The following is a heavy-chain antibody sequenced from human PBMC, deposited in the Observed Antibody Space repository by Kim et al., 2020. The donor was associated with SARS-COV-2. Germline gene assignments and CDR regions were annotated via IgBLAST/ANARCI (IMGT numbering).Heavy chain of an antibody. V-gene: IGHV1-69*13. J-gene: IGHJ6*02. CDR1: GGTFSSYA. CDR2: IIPIFGTA. CDR3: ASGSGTINLVYLGSQDFYYGMDV. Sequence: SVKVSCKASGGTFSSYAISWVRQAPGQGLEWMGGIIPIFGTANYAQKFQGRVTITADESTSTAYMELSSLRSEDTAVYYCASGSGTINLVYLGSQDFYYGMDVWGQGTTVTVSS. D-gene: IGHD3-10*01.